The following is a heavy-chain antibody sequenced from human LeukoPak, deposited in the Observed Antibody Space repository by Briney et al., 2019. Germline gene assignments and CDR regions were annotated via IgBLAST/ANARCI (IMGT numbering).Heavy chain of an antibody. CDR3: ARDRAPFWRSYYYYYYGMDV. Sequence: ASVKVSCKASGYTFTSYAMHWVRQAPGQRLEWMGWINAGNSNTKYSQKFQGRVTITRDTSASTAYMELSSLRSEDTAVYYCARDRAPFWRSYYYYYYGMDVWGQGTTVTVSS. J-gene: IGHJ6*02. V-gene: IGHV1-3*01. CDR2: INAGNSNT. D-gene: IGHD3-16*01. CDR1: GYTFTSYA.